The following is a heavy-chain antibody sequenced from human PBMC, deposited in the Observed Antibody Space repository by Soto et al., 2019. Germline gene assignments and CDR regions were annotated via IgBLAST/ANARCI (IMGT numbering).Heavy chain of an antibody. V-gene: IGHV3-21*01. CDR2: ISSSSSYI. CDR1: GFTFSSYS. CDR3: ARDGPPTGYCSSTSCYKFYYGMDV. D-gene: IGHD2-2*02. Sequence: PGGSLRLSCAASGFTFSSYSMNWVRQAAGKGLEWVSSISSSSSYIYYADSVKGRFTISRDNAKNSLYLQMNSLRAEDTAVYYCARDGPPTGYCSSTSCYKFYYGMDVWGQGTTVTVSS. J-gene: IGHJ6*02.